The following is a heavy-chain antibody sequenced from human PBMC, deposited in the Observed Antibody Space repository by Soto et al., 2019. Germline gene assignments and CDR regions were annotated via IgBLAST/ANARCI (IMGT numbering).Heavy chain of an antibody. V-gene: IGHV6-1*01. D-gene: IGHD3-10*01. CDR3: AREVGSVRTYYYYYGMDV. CDR1: GDRVSSNSAA. CDR2: TYYRSKWYN. J-gene: IGHJ6*02. Sequence: SQTLSLTCAISGDRVSSNSAAWNWIRQSPSRGLEWLGRTYYRSKWYNDYAVSVKSRITINPDTSKNQFSLQLNSVTPEDTAVYYCAREVGSVRTYYYYYGMDVWGQGTTVTVSS.